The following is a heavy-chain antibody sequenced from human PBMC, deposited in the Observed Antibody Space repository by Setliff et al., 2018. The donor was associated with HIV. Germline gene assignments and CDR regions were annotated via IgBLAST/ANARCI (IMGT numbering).Heavy chain of an antibody. CDR2: ISVHNDNS. D-gene: IGHD2-2*03. CDR3: ARDVGYCTTTSCQTGFDC. J-gene: IGHJ4*02. V-gene: IGHV1-18*01. Sequence: GASVKVSCKASTNTFLNYGISWVRQAPGQELEWMGWISVHNDNSNYAQRFRDRVTMTTDIPTSTAYMELRGLRSDDTAVYYCARDVGYCTTTSCQTGFDCWGQGTLVTVSS. CDR1: TNTFLNYG.